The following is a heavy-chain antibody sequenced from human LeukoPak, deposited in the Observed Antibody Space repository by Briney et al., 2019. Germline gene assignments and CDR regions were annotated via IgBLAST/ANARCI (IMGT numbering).Heavy chain of an antibody. V-gene: IGHV4-4*07. D-gene: IGHD3-3*01. CDR3: ARVDVFGVVSSDYYYYYMDV. J-gene: IGHJ6*03. CDR2: IYTSGST. CDR1: GGSISGYY. Sequence: SETLSLICSVSGGSISGYYWSWIRQPAGKGLEWIGRIYTSGSTNHNPSLKSRVTMSVDTSKNQFSLKLSYVTAADTAVYYCARVDVFGVVSSDYYYYYMDVWGKGTTVTVSS.